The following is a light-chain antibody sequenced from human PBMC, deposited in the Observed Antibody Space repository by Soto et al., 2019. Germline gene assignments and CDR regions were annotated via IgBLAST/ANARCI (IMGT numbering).Light chain of an antibody. CDR1: SSDVGAYRY. Sequence: QSVLTQPASVSGSPGQSITISCTGSSSDVGAYRYVSWFQQHPGRAPKLIIYEVSNRPSWVSDRFSGSKSGNTASLTISGLQAEDEADYHCSSYTTTTAWVFGGGPQLTVL. V-gene: IGLV2-14*01. CDR2: EVS. CDR3: SSYTTTTAWV. J-gene: IGLJ3*02.